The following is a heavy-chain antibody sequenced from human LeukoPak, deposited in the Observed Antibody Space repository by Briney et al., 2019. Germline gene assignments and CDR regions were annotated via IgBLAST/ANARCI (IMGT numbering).Heavy chain of an antibody. CDR1: GFTFSSYD. CDR2: INTAGVT. D-gene: IGHD3-16*01. V-gene: IGHV3-13*04. J-gene: IGHJ4*02. Sequence: QSGGSLRLSCAASGFTFSSYDMHWVRQTTGKGLEWVSAINTAGVTYYSASVRGRFTISRENAQKSLYLHMNSLRAGDTAVYFCARGHGPGATTGDQWGQGILVTVPS. CDR3: ARGHGPGATTGDQ.